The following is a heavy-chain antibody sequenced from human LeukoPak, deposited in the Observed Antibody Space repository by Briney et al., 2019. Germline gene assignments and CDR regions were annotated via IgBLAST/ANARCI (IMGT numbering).Heavy chain of an antibody. D-gene: IGHD6-13*01. Sequence: GGSLRLSCAASGFTFSSYWMSWVRQTPGKGLEWVANIKQDGSEKYYVDSVKGRFTISRDNAKNSLYLQMNSLRAEDMALYYCAKGFNGYSSSWYNAFDIWGQGTMVTVSS. CDR1: GFTFSSYW. CDR3: AKGFNGYSSSWYNAFDI. J-gene: IGHJ3*02. V-gene: IGHV3-7*03. CDR2: IKQDGSEK.